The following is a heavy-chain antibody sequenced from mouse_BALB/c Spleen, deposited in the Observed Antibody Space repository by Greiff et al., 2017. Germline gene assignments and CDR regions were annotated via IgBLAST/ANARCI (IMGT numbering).Heavy chain of an antibody. D-gene: IGHD1-1*02. J-gene: IGHJ4*01. CDR2: IYPGSGNT. CDR1: GYTFTDYY. Sequence: QVQLQQSGAELARPGASVKLSCKASGYTFTDYYINWVKQRTGQGLEWIGEIYPGSGNTYYNEKFKGKATLTADKSSSTVYMQLSSLTSEDSAVYFGARQWSLKDAMDYWGQGTSVTVSS. V-gene: IGHV1-77*01. CDR3: ARQWSLKDAMDY.